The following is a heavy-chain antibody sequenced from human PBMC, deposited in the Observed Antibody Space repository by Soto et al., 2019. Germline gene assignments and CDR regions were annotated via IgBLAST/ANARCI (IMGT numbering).Heavy chain of an antibody. D-gene: IGHD6-13*01. CDR3: ARSTGLQQSNYVDY. J-gene: IGHJ4*02. V-gene: IGHV4-34*01. CDR2: INKRGST. CDR1: GGSFSGYY. Sequence: SETLSLTCAVYGGSFSGYYWSWIRQPPGKGLEWIGEINKRGSTNYNPSLKSRVTIPVDTSKNQFSLKLSSGTAADKPVYDCARSTGLQQSNYVDYWGQGTLVTVSA.